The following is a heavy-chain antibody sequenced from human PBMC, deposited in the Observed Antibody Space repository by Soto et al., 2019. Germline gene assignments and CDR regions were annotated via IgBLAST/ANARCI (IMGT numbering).Heavy chain of an antibody. D-gene: IGHD1-26*01. CDR3: AKVGYSGSYFDY. Sequence: QVQLVESGGGVVQPGRSLRLSCAASGFTFSSYGMHWVRQAPAKGWEWVAVISYDGSNKYYADSVKGRFTISRDNSKNTLYLQMNSLRAEDTAVYYCAKVGYSGSYFDYWGQGTLVTVSS. CDR1: GFTFSSYG. V-gene: IGHV3-30*18. CDR2: ISYDGSNK. J-gene: IGHJ4*02.